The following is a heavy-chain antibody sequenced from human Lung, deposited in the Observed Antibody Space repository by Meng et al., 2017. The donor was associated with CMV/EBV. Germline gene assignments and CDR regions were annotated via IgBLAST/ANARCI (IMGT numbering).Heavy chain of an antibody. Sequence: SXTLSLXCTVSGGSISSSNYYWGWIRQPPGKGLEWIGRMLSTGSTYYNPSLKSRVTISLDTSKNQFSLKLNSVTAADTAVYFCARDHKFRVGIVVVPAFDIWGQGTMVTVSS. D-gene: IGHD2-2*01. V-gene: IGHV4-39*07. CDR3: ARDHKFRVGIVVVPAFDI. CDR1: GGSISSSNYY. J-gene: IGHJ3*02. CDR2: MLSTGST.